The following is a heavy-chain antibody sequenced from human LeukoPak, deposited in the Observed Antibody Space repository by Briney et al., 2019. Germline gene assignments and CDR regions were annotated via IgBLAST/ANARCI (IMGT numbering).Heavy chain of an antibody. CDR3: ARQGYSSSWAKYSYYMDA. D-gene: IGHD6-13*01. J-gene: IGHJ6*03. V-gene: IGHV3-48*03. CDR1: GFTFNSYE. Sequence: PGGSLRLSCAASGFTFNSYEMNWIRQAPGKGLEWVSYIRSSGSTRYYADSVQGRFTLSRDNAKNILSLQMSSLRAEDTAIYYCARQGYSSSWAKYSYYMDAWGKGTTVSVSS. CDR2: IRSSGSTR.